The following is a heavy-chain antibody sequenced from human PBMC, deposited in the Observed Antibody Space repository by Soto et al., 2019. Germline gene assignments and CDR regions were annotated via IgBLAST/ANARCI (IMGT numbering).Heavy chain of an antibody. V-gene: IGHV3-23*01. CDR3: AKGGAGPGYYYDSSGYYGMDV. Sequence: GGSLRLSCAASGFTFSSYAMSWVRQAPGKGLEWVSAISGSGGSTYYADSVKGRFTISRDNSKNTLYLQMNSLRAEDTAVYYCAKGGAGPGYYYDSSGYYGMDVWGQGTTVTVSS. CDR2: ISGSGGST. J-gene: IGHJ6*02. CDR1: GFTFSSYA. D-gene: IGHD3-22*01.